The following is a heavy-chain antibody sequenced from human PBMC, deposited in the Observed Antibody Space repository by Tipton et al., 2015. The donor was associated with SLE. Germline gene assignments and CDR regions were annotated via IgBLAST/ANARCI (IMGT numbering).Heavy chain of an antibody. CDR2: TRNKANSYTT. J-gene: IGHJ3*02. CDR3: ARDADNGGERAFDS. CDR1: GFTFSDHY. Sequence: SLRLSCAASGFTFSDHYMDWVRQAPGKGLEWVGRTRNKANSYTTEYAASVKGRFTISRDDSKNSLYLQMNSLKTEDTAVYYCARDADNGGERAFDSWGQGTMVTVSS. D-gene: IGHD1-1*01. V-gene: IGHV3-72*01.